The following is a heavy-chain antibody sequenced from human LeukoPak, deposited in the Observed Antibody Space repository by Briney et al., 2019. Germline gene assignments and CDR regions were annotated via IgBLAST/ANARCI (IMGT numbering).Heavy chain of an antibody. V-gene: IGHV3-23*01. J-gene: IGHJ4*02. Sequence: PGGSLRLSCAASGFTFISFTMNWVRQAPGKGLEWVSAISGSGDSTYYADSVKGRFTISRDNSKNTLYLQMNSLRAEDTAIYYCAKDLVDLFDYWGQGTLVTVSS. D-gene: IGHD2-2*01. CDR2: ISGSGDST. CDR3: AKDLVDLFDY. CDR1: GFTFISFT.